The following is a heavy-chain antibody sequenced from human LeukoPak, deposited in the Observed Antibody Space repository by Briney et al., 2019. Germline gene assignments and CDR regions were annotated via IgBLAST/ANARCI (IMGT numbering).Heavy chain of an antibody. V-gene: IGHV4-59*11. CDR3: ARVGEMATIYDAFDI. Sequence: SETLSLTCTVSGGSISSHYWSWIRQPPGKELEWIGYIYYSGSTNYNPSLKSRVTISVDTSKNQFSLKLSSVTAADTAVYYCARVGEMATIYDAFDIWGQGTMVTVSS. J-gene: IGHJ3*02. D-gene: IGHD5-24*01. CDR2: IYYSGST. CDR1: GGSISSHY.